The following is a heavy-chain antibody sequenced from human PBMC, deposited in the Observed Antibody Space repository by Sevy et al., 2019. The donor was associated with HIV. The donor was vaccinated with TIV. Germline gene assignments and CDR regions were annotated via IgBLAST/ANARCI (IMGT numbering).Heavy chain of an antibody. CDR2: ISGDSNYI. CDR1: GFTFSNYN. J-gene: IGHJ4*02. D-gene: IGHD6-13*01. CDR3: ARDLRIAATGLSPAFDY. V-gene: IGHV3-21*01. Sequence: GSLRLSCAASGFTFSNYNMNWVRQAPGKGLEWVSSISGDSNYIYYADSVQGRFTVSRDNAKNSLYLQMNSLRAEDTAVYYCARDLRIAATGLSPAFDYWGQGTPVTVSS.